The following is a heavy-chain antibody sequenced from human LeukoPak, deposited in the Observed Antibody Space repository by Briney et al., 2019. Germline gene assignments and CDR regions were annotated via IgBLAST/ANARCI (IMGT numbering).Heavy chain of an antibody. Sequence: SETLSLTCTLSGGSISSSTFYWGWFRQPPGKGLDWIGSIYYIGSTYYNPSLRSRVTMSMDTSKNQFSLKLNSVTAADTAVYYSPTMSYTGGRHWNFDYWGQGALVTVSS. CDR2: IYYIGST. D-gene: IGHD2-15*01. V-gene: IGHV4-39*01. CDR3: PTMSYTGGRHWNFDY. J-gene: IGHJ4*02. CDR1: GGSISSSTFY.